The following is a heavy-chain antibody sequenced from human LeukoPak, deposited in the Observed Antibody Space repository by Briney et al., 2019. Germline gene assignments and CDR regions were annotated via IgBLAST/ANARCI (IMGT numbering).Heavy chain of an antibody. CDR2: ISGSGGST. CDR1: GFTFSSYA. Sequence: GASLRLSCAASGFTFSSYAMSWVRQAPGKGLEWVSAISGSGGSTYYADSVKGRFTISRDNSKNTLYLQMNSLRAEDTAVCYCAKGVYCSSTSCPYYYHGMDVWAQGTTVTVSS. J-gene: IGHJ6*02. D-gene: IGHD2-2*01. V-gene: IGHV3-23*01. CDR3: AKGVYCSSTSCPYYYHGMDV.